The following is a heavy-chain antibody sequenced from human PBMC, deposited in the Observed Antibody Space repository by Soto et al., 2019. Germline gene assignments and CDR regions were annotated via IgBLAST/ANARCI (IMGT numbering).Heavy chain of an antibody. D-gene: IGHD4-17*01. CDR3: ARGWRYGDPRGWFDP. Sequence: EVQLVESGGGLVQPGGSLRLSCAASGFTVSSNYMSWVRQAPGKGLEWVSVIYSGGSTYYADSVKGRFTISRDNSKNTLYLQMNSLRAEDTAVYYCARGWRYGDPRGWFDPWGQGTLVTVSS. CDR1: GFTVSSNY. J-gene: IGHJ5*02. CDR2: IYSGGST. V-gene: IGHV3-66*01.